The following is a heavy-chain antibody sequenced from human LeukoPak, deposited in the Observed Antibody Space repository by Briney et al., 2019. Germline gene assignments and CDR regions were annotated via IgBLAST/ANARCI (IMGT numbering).Heavy chain of an antibody. CDR1: GGSISSGDYY. V-gene: IGHV4-30-4*08. CDR2: IYYSGST. J-gene: IGHJ4*02. CDR3: ARVYSSSWYVDY. D-gene: IGHD6-13*01. Sequence: PSETLSRTCTVSGGSISSGDYYWSWIRQPPGKGLEWIGYIYYSGSTYYNPSLKSRVTISVDTSKNQFSLKLSSVSAADTAVYYCARVYSSSWYVDYWGQGTLVTVSS.